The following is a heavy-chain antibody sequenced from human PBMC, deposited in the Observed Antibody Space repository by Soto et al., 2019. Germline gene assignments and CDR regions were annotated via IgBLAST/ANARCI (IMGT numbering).Heavy chain of an antibody. J-gene: IGHJ3*02. D-gene: IGHD4-17*01. Sequence: ASVKVSCKASGYTFTGYYIHWVRQAPGQGLEWMGWINPNSGGTNYAQKFQGWVTMTRDTSISTAYMELSRLRSDDTAVYYCARVLAVTTARGAFDIWGQGTMVTVSS. CDR2: INPNSGGT. V-gene: IGHV1-2*04. CDR3: ARVLAVTTARGAFDI. CDR1: GYTFTGYY.